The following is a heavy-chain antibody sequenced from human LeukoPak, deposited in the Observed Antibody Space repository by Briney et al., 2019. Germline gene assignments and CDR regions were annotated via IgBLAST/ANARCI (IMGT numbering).Heavy chain of an antibody. Sequence: QPGGSLRLSCAASGFTFSSYAMSWVRQAPGKGLEWVSAISGSGGSTYYVGSVKGRFTISRDNSKNTLYLQMNSLRAEDTAVYYCAKDPTRDYYDSSGYYFCDYWGQGTLVTVSS. D-gene: IGHD3-22*01. CDR2: ISGSGGST. CDR3: AKDPTRDYYDSSGYYFCDY. CDR1: GFTFSSYA. J-gene: IGHJ4*02. V-gene: IGHV3-23*01.